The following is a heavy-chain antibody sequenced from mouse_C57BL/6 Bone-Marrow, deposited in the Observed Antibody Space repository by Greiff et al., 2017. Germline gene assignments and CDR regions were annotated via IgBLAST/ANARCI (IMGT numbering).Heavy chain of an antibody. CDR3: ARSTTVVAPGFAY. D-gene: IGHD1-1*01. CDR1: GYAFSSSW. V-gene: IGHV1-82*01. J-gene: IGHJ3*01. Sequence: QVQLQQSGPELVKPGASVKISCKASGYAFSSSWMNWVKPRPGKGLEWIGRIYPGDGATNYNGTFKGKATLTADKSSSTAYMQRSSLTSEDSAVYFCARSTTVVAPGFAYWGQGTLVTVSA. CDR2: IYPGDGAT.